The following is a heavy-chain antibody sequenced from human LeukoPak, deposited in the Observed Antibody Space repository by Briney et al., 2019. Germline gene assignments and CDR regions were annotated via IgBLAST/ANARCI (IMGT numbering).Heavy chain of an antibody. J-gene: IGHJ4*02. CDR3: ARGQALYTVASGHYAGAFYYYDN. V-gene: IGHV4-34*01. CDR2: INHSGSA. D-gene: IGHD3-22*01. CDR1: GGSFSGYY. Sequence: SETLSLTCAVDGGSFSGYYWSWIRQTAGKGLEWIGEINHSGSAKYNPSLKSRLSISVTLSKNQFSLDLSSVTAADTAVYYCARGQALYTVASGHYAGAFYYYDNWGQGTLVTVSS.